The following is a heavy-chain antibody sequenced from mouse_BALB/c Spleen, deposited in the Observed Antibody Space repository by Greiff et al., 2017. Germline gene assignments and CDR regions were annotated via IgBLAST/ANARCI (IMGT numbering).Heavy chain of an antibody. J-gene: IGHJ3*01. V-gene: IGHV5-12-1*01. Sequence: DVKLVESGGGLVKPGGSLKLSCAASGFAFSSYDMSWVRQTPEKRLEWVAYISSGGGSTYYPDTVKGRFTISRDNAKNTLYLQMSSLKSEDTAMYYCASVYYDFFAYWGQGTLVTVSA. D-gene: IGHD2-4*01. CDR3: ASVYYDFFAY. CDR2: ISSGGGST. CDR1: GFAFSSYD.